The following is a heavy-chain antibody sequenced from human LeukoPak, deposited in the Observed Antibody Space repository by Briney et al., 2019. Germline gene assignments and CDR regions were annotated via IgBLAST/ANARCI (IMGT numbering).Heavy chain of an antibody. Sequence: GESLKISCKGSGYSFTNYWIGWVRQMPGKGLEWMGIIYPGDSEIRYSPSFQGQVIISADKSISTAYLQWSSLKASDTATYYCARQLFDYVSIDYWGQGTLVTVSS. CDR3: ARQLFDYVSIDY. D-gene: IGHD3-16*01. J-gene: IGHJ4*02. V-gene: IGHV5-51*01. CDR2: IYPGDSEI. CDR1: GYSFTNYW.